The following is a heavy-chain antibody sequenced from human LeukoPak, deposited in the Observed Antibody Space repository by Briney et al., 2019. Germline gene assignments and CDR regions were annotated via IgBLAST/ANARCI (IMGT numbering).Heavy chain of an antibody. J-gene: IGHJ5*02. D-gene: IGHD3-10*01. CDR1: GGSFSGYY. V-gene: IGHV4-34*01. Sequence: SETLSLTCAVYGGSFSGYYWSGIRHPPGKGLEWMGEINHSGSTNYNPSLKGRVPISVDTSKNQFSLKLSSVTAADTAVYYCARDLGWFGELFGWFDPWGQGTLVTVSS. CDR3: ARDLGWFGELFGWFDP. CDR2: INHSGST.